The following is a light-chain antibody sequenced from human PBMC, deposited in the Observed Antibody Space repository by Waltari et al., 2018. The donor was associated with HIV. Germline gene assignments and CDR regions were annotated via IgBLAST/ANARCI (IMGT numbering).Light chain of an antibody. CDR1: NSNSGSNS. V-gene: IGLV1-51*01. Sequence: QSVLTQPPSVSAAPGQKIGISCSGANSNSGSNSVSWYQQCPGRAPQLLIYYNHRRPSETPDRFSGSKSGTSGTLDITGLQTGDEADYYCGTWDSGLNAYVFGSGTKVTVL. J-gene: IGLJ1*01. CDR2: YNH. CDR3: GTWDSGLNAYV.